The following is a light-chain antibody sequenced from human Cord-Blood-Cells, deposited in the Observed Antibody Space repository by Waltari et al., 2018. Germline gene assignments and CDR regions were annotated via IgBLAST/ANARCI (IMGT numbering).Light chain of an antibody. CDR2: GAS. Sequence: EIVMTQSPATLSVSPGERAPLSCRASQSVSSNLAWYQQKPGQAPRLLIYGASTRATGIPARFSGSGSGTEFTLTISSLQSEDFAVYYCQQYNNWPRITFGPGTKVDSK. CDR1: QSVSSN. J-gene: IGKJ3*01. V-gene: IGKV3-15*01. CDR3: QQYNNWPRIT.